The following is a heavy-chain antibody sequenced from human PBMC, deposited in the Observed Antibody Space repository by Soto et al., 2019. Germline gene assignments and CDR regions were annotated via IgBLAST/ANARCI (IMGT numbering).Heavy chain of an antibody. D-gene: IGHD2-2*01. J-gene: IGHJ4*02. Sequence: QITLKESGPTLVKPTQTLTLTCTFSGFSLSTSGVGVAWIRQPPGKALEWLALIYWDDDKRYSTSLKTRLTIPKDTSKNPVVLTMTNMDPVHTPTYYCAHGLVPAATLDYFDFWCQGTLVTVSS. CDR2: IYWDDDK. CDR3: AHGLVPAATLDYFDF. CDR1: GFSLSTSGVG. V-gene: IGHV2-5*02.